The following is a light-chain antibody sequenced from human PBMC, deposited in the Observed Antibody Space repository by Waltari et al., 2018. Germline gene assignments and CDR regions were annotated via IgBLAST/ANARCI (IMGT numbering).Light chain of an antibody. Sequence: QVVLTQSPSASASLGASVKLTCTLSSGPSSYAIARHPQQPEKGPRYLMKVSSAGSHQKGDGIPDRFSGSSSGTERYLTISSVQSEDEADYYCQTWDTGTHVVFGGGTKLTVL. CDR3: QTWDTGTHVV. V-gene: IGLV4-69*01. J-gene: IGLJ2*01. CDR2: VSSAGSH. CDR1: SGPSSYA.